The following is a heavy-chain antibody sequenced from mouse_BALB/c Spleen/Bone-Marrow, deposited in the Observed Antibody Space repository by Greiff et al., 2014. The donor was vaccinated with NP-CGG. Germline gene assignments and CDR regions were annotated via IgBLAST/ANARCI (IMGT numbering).Heavy chain of an antibody. V-gene: IGHV5-9-1*01. J-gene: IGHJ2*01. Sequence: EVKLMESGGGLVEPGGSLKLSCAASGFTFSSCAMSWVRQTPEKRLEWVATISSGGSYTYCLDSVKGRFTISRDNAKNTLYLQMSSLRSKDTAMYYCARAGRYDGNFDYWGQGTTLTVSS. D-gene: IGHD2-14*01. CDR3: ARAGRYDGNFDY. CDR2: ISSGGSYT. CDR1: GFTFSSCA.